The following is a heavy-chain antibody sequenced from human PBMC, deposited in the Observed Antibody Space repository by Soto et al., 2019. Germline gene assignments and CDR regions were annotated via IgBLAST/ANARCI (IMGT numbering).Heavy chain of an antibody. CDR1: GFSFSDYY. CDR2: ISTSGNTK. Sequence: QVQLVESGGGLVKPGGSLRLSCATSGFSFSDYYMTWIRQAPGKGLEWISYISTSGNTKYYADSLRGRFTVSWDKAKNSLYLQMDSLRPEDTAVYYCARGTWKKGVISGNHFDSWGQGTLVTVS. CDR3: ARGTWKKGVISGNHFDS. V-gene: IGHV3-11*01. D-gene: IGHD3-3*01. J-gene: IGHJ4*02.